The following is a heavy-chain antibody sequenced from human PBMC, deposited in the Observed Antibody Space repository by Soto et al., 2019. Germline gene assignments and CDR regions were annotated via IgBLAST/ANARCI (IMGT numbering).Heavy chain of an antibody. J-gene: IGHJ6*02. V-gene: IGHV4-30-4*01. Sequence: SETLSLTRTVSGGSISSGDYYWSWIRQPPGKGLEWIGYIYYSGSTYYNPSLKSRVTISVDTSKNQFSLKLSSVTAADTAVYYCASSGDYLQNYGMDVWGQGTTVTVSS. CDR2: IYYSGST. D-gene: IGHD4-17*01. CDR3: ASSGDYLQNYGMDV. CDR1: GGSISSGDYY.